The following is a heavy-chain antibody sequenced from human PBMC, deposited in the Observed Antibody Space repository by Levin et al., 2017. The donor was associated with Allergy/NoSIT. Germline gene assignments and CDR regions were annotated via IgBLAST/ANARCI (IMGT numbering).Heavy chain of an antibody. Sequence: GGSLRLSCAASGFTFTSYAMHWVRQAPGKGLEWVAVISGDGSKKFYAESVKGRFTISRDNSKNTLYLQINSLRDEDTALYYCAKDQGVGAPVGLEDCWGQGTLVTVSS. J-gene: IGHJ4*02. CDR1: GFTFTSYA. CDR3: AKDQGVGAPVGLEDC. D-gene: IGHD1-26*01. V-gene: IGHV3-30-3*01. CDR2: ISGDGSKK.